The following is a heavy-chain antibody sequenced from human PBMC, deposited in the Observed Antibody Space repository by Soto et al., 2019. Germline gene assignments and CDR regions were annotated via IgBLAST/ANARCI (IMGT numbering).Heavy chain of an antibody. J-gene: IGHJ4*02. CDR1: GFNFAAYT. V-gene: IGHV3-49*04. CDR2: IRRIAYGGTT. Sequence: EVQLVESGGGLVQPGRSLRLSCSASGFNFAAYTMSWVRLTPGKGLEWVGFIRRIAYGGTTDYAASVKGRFTISRDDSRKIVYLQMSRLKIEDTSVYYCSRSLAIDFDSWGQGNLVTVSS. CDR3: SRSLAIDFDS.